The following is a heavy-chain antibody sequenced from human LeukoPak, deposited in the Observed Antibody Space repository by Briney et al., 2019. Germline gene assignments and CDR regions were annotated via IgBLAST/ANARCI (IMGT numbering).Heavy chain of an antibody. CDR3: ARVTPDSYGYGGHDAFDI. Sequence: ASVKVSCKASGGTFSSYAISWVRQALGQGLEWMGGIIPIFGTANYAQKFQGRVTITADESTSTAYMELSSLRSEDTAVYYCARVTPDSYGYGGHDAFDIWGQGTMVTVSS. CDR2: IIPIFGTA. V-gene: IGHV1-69*13. D-gene: IGHD5-18*01. J-gene: IGHJ3*02. CDR1: GGTFSSYA.